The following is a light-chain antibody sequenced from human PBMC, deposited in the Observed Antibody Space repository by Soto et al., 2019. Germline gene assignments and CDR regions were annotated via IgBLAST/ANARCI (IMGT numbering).Light chain of an antibody. CDR3: CSYAGSSTYV. CDR1: SSDVGSYNL. V-gene: IGLV2-23*02. Sequence: QSVLTQPASVSGSPGQSITISCTGTSSDVGSYNLVSWYQQHPGKAPKLMIYEVSKRPSGVSNRFSGSKSGNTASLTISGPQAEDGADYYCCSYAGSSTYVFGTGTKVPAL. J-gene: IGLJ1*01. CDR2: EVS.